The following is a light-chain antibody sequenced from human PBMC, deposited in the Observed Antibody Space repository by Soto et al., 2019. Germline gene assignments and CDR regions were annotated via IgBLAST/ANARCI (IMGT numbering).Light chain of an antibody. V-gene: IGLV3-9*01. CDR3: QVWDTTVV. J-gene: IGLJ2*01. CDR1: NIGSKN. CDR2: RDT. Sequence: SYELTQPLSVSVALGQTARITCGGNNIGSKNVHWYQQKPDQAPVVVMYRDTNRPSGIPERFSGSNSGNTATLTISRAQAGDEADYYCQVWDTTVVFGGGTKVTVL.